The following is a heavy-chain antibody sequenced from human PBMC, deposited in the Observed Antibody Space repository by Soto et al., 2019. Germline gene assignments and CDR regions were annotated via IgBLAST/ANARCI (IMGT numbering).Heavy chain of an antibody. CDR1: GYTFTSYG. CDR3: ARDQPLEMSSGWYRHPANYYYYGMDV. V-gene: IGHV1-18*01. J-gene: IGHJ6*02. Sequence: QVQLVQSGAEVKKPGASVKVSCKASGYTFTSYGISWVRQAPGQGLEWMGWISAYNGNTNYAQKLQGRVTMTTDTSTSTAYRELRSLRSDDTAVYYCARDQPLEMSSGWYRHPANYYYYGMDVWGQGTTVTVSS. D-gene: IGHD6-19*01. CDR2: ISAYNGNT.